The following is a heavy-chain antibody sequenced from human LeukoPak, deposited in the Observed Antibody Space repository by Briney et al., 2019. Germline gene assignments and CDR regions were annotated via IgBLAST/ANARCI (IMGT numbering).Heavy chain of an antibody. CDR3: ASYCSTTSCYAVDY. CDR1: GFTLSSYW. V-gene: IGHV3-7*01. D-gene: IGHD2-2*01. J-gene: IGHJ4*02. Sequence: GGSLRLSCAASGFTLSSYWMSWVRQAPGKGLEWVANIKQDGSEKYYVDSVKGRFTISRDNAKNSLYLQMNSLRAEDTAVYYCASYCSTTSCYAVDYWGQGTLVTVSS. CDR2: IKQDGSEK.